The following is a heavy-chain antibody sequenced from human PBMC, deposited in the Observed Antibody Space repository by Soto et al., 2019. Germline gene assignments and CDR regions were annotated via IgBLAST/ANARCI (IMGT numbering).Heavy chain of an antibody. CDR1: GASISSGDFY. J-gene: IGHJ5*02. CDR2: IFYSGTT. Sequence: SETLSLTCTVSGASISSGDFYWSWIRQPPGKGLEWIGYIFYSGTTSYNPSLKSRLTISVDTSKNQFSLKLRSVTAADTAVYYCARDLFIGGWFDPWGQGTMVTVSS. CDR3: ARDLFIGGWFDP. D-gene: IGHD3-16*01. V-gene: IGHV4-30-4*01.